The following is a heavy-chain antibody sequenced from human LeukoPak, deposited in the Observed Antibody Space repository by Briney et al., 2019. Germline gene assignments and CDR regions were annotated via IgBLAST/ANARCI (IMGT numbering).Heavy chain of an antibody. Sequence: PSETLSLTCTVSGSSISSYYWSWIRQPPGKGLEWIGYIYYSGSTNYNPSLKSRVTISVDTSKNQFSLKLSSVTAADTAVYYCARDQSVGLFDYWGQGTLVTVSS. CDR3: ARDQSVGLFDY. J-gene: IGHJ4*02. CDR1: GSSISSYY. CDR2: IYYSGST. V-gene: IGHV4-59*01. D-gene: IGHD2-15*01.